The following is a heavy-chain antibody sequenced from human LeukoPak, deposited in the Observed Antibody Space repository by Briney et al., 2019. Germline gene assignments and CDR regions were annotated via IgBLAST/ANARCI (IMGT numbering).Heavy chain of an antibody. Sequence: GGSLRLSCAASGFTFSSYSMNWVRQAPGKGLEWVSSISSSSSYIYYADSVKGRFTISRDNAKNSLYLQMNSLRAEDTAVYYCAKGGMATIYFDYWGQGTLVTVSS. CDR1: GFTFSSYS. V-gene: IGHV3-21*01. CDR3: AKGGMATIYFDY. CDR2: ISSSSSYI. J-gene: IGHJ4*02. D-gene: IGHD5-24*01.